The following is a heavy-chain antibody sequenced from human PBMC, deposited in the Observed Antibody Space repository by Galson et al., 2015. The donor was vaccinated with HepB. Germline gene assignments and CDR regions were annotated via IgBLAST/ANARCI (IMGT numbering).Heavy chain of an antibody. J-gene: IGHJ4*02. D-gene: IGHD5-24*01. CDR3: ARAEEMATMYS. CDR1: GFTFSSYG. CDR2: IWYDGSNK. Sequence: SLRLSCAASGFTFSSYGMHWVRQAPGKGLEWVAVIWYDGSNKYYADSVKGRFTISRDNSKNTLYLQMNSLRAEDTAVYYCARAEEMATMYSWGQGTLVTVSS. V-gene: IGHV3-33*01.